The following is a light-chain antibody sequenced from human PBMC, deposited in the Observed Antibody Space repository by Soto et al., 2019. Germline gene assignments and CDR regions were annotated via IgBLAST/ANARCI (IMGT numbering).Light chain of an antibody. CDR3: LQYHNLWA. CDR1: QNIYYN. Sequence: ILMTQSPSTVSVSPGERATMSCRASQNIYYNVAWYQQRPGQAPRLLIYRASTRGPGVPARFSGSGSGTEFTLTSSSLQHEDFTDYSCLQYHNLWAFGQGTKVEI. CDR2: RAS. J-gene: IGKJ1*01. V-gene: IGKV3-15*01.